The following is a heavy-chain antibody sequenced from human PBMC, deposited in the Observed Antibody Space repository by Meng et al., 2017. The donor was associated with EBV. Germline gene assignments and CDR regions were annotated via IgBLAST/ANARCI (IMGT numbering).Heavy chain of an antibody. D-gene: IGHD3-10*02. CDR1: VXSVNGYF. J-gene: IGHJ4*02. V-gene: IGHV4-34*01. CDR3: ARLSSPFTMSITGFDITDY. CDR2: LHHSGST. Sequence: VQLQQWGAGLLKPSXTLXPTCAXYVXSVNGYFWSWIRQPPGKGLEWIGELHHSGSTNYNPSLKSRLRISVDTSKNQFSLNLTSVTAADTAVYYCARLSSPFTMSITGFDITDYWGQGTLVTVSS.